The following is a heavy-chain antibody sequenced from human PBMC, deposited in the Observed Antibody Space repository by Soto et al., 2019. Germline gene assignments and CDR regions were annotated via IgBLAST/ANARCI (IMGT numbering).Heavy chain of an antibody. CDR2: IDPGDSDT. J-gene: IGHJ4*02. V-gene: IGHV5-10-1*01. CDR1: GYSFTSYW. CDR3: ARQEVGVGPVY. D-gene: IGHD2-15*01. Sequence: GESLKISCKRSGYSFTSYWISWVRQMPGKGLEWMGRIDPGDSDTNYSPSCQGHVTISADKSITTAYLRWSSPKASGTAMYHCARQEVGVGPVYWGQGTLVTVSS.